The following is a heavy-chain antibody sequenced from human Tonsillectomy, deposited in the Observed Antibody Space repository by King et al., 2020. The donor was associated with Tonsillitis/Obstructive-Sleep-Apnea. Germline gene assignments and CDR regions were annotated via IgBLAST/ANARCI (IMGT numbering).Heavy chain of an antibody. Sequence: VQLVESGGGLIQPGGSLRLSCAASGFTVSSNYMSWVRQAPGKGLEWVSVIYSGGSTYYADSVKGRFTIFRDNSKNTLYLQMYSLRAEDTAVYYCARDQDYGSGSYFHYYYYMDVWGKGTTVTVSS. V-gene: IGHV3-53*01. CDR1: GFTVSSNY. CDR2: IYSGGST. J-gene: IGHJ6*03. D-gene: IGHD3-10*01. CDR3: ARDQDYGSGSYFHYYYYMDV.